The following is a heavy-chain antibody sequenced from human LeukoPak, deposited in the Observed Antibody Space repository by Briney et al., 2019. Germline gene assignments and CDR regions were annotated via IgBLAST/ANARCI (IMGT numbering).Heavy chain of an antibody. CDR3: AKDIYSTIAAALLFDY. Sequence: GRSLRLSXAASGFTFDDYAMHWVRQAPGKGLEWVSLISGDGGSTYYADSVKGRFTISRDNSKNSLYLQMNSLRTEDTALYYCAKDIYSTIAAALLFDYWGQGTLVTVSS. V-gene: IGHV3-43*02. J-gene: IGHJ4*02. D-gene: IGHD6-13*01. CDR2: ISGDGGST. CDR1: GFTFDDYA.